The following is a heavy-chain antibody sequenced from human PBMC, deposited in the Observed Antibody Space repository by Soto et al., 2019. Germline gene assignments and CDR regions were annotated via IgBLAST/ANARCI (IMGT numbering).Heavy chain of an antibody. Sequence: QVHLVQSGAEVKKPGASVKVSCKGSGYAFTTYGITWVRQAPGQGLEWMGWISAHNGNTNYAQKLQGRVTLTRDTSTSPAYMELMSLISDDTAVYYCARGRDGDYWGQGALVTVSS. CDR3: ARGRDGDY. J-gene: IGHJ4*02. D-gene: IGHD6-6*01. CDR1: GYAFTTYG. V-gene: IGHV1-18*01. CDR2: ISAHNGNT.